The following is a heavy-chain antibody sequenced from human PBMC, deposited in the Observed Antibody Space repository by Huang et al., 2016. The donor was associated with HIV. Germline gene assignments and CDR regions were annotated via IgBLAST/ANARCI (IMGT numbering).Heavy chain of an antibody. Sequence: EVQLVESGGGLVQPGGSLRVSCAASGFSISTYWMSWVRQTAGKGLEWVASIKQEGSEKDYVDAGKGRFIISRDNAKNSLYVQMNSLRAEDTAVYYCTRGPLGWLVHRYFYHWGQGTLVTVSS. J-gene: IGHJ1*01. CDR3: TRGPLGWLVHRYFYH. D-gene: IGHD6-19*01. V-gene: IGHV3-7*01. CDR1: GFSISTYW. CDR2: IKQEGSEK.